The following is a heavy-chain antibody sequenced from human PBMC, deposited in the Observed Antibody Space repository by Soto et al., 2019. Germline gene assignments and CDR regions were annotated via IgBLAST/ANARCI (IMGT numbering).Heavy chain of an antibody. CDR1: GGSITNNNYV. CDR2: ATYSGGT. J-gene: IGHJ4*02. CDR3: AKVLVGATSHSDFDS. V-gene: IGHV4-39*01. Sequence: QLQLQESGPGLVKPSETLSLTCTVSGGSITNNNYVWGWIRQPPGKGLEWIVSATYSGGTYYNSSLKSRATISVDTSKNQCSLRLNSVTAADTAVYYCAKVLVGATSHSDFDSWGQGTLVTVSS. D-gene: IGHD2-15*01.